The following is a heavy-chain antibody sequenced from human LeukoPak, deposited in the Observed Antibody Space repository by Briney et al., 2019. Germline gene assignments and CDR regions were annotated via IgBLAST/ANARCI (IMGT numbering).Heavy chain of an antibody. CDR3: ARGGYCSSTSCLDFDY. CDR2: INPNSGGT. CDR1: GYTFTGYY. V-gene: IGHV1-2*02. Sequence: GASVKVSCKASGYTFTGYYMHWVRQAPGQGLEWMGWINPNSGGTNYAQKFQGRVTMTRDTSISTAYMELSRPRSDDTAVYYCARGGYCSSTSCLDFDYWGQGTLVTVSS. J-gene: IGHJ4*02. D-gene: IGHD2-2*01.